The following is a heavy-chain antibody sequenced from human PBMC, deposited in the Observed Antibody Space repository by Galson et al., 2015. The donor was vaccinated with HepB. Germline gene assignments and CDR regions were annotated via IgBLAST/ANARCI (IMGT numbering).Heavy chain of an antibody. CDR3: ARAHRWDIVVVPAAIRPYYYYGMDV. D-gene: IGHD2-2*02. CDR2: ISYDGSNK. CDR1: GFTFSGYA. V-gene: IGHV3-30-3*01. J-gene: IGHJ6*02. Sequence: SLRLSCAASGFTFSGYAMHWVRQAPGKGLEWVAVISYDGSNKYYADSVKGRFTISRDNSKNTLYLQMNSLRAEDTAVYYCARAHRWDIVVVPAAIRPYYYYGMDVWGQGTTVTVSS.